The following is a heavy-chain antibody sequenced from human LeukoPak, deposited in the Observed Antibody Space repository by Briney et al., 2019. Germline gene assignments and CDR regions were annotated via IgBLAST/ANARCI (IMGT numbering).Heavy chain of an antibody. CDR3: AKEWAVAGYY. CDR1: GFTFSSYA. J-gene: IGHJ4*02. D-gene: IGHD6-19*01. Sequence: PGGSLRLSCAASGFTFSSYAMSWVRQAPGKGLEWVSSISGSDGTTYYADTVKGRFTISRDNSKNTLYLQMNSLRAEDTAVYYCAKEWAVAGYYWGQGTLVTVSS. CDR2: ISGSDGTT. V-gene: IGHV3-23*01.